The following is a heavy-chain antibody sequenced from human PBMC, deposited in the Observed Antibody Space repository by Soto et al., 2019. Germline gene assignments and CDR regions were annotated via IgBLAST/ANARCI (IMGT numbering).Heavy chain of an antibody. V-gene: IGHV4-34*01. CDR3: ARATVRGVWFDP. CDR2: INHSGST. Sequence: QVQLQQWGAGLLKPSETLSLTCAVYGGSFSGYYWSWIHQPPGKGLEWIGEINHSGSTNYNPSLKSRVTISVDTSKNQFSLKLSSVTAADTAVYYCARATVRGVWFDPWGQGTLVTVSS. D-gene: IGHD3-10*01. J-gene: IGHJ5*02. CDR1: GGSFSGYY.